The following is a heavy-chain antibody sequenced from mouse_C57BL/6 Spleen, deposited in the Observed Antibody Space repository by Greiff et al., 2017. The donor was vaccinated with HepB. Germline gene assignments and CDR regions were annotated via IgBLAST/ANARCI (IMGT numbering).Heavy chain of an antibody. Sequence: DVQLQESGPGLVKPSQSLSLTCSVTGYSITSGYYWNWIRQFPGNKLEWMGYISYDGSNNYNPSLKNRISITRDTSKNQFFLKLNSVTTEDTATYYCAVYYGNPVFDYWGQGTTLTVSS. V-gene: IGHV3-6*01. CDR2: ISYDGSN. CDR3: AVYYGNPVFDY. J-gene: IGHJ2*01. CDR1: GYSITSGYY. D-gene: IGHD2-1*01.